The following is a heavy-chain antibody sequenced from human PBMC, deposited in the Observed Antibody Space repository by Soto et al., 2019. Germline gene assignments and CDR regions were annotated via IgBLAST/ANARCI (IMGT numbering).Heavy chain of an antibody. V-gene: IGHV3-30*18. D-gene: IGHD3-10*01. CDR1: GFTLSSNG. J-gene: IGHJ6*02. CDR2: ISTDGSNK. CDR3: AKSFFLYPLKQPDYYGVDV. Sequence: PGGSLRLSCAASGFTLSSNGMHWVRQAPGKGLEWVAVISTDGSNKYYADSVKGRFTISRDNSKNTLNLQMNSLRIEDTAVYYCAKSFFLYPLKQPDYYGVDVGGQGTTVTV.